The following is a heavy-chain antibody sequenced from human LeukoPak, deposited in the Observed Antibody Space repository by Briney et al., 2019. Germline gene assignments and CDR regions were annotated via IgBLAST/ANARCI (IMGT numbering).Heavy chain of an antibody. CDR3: ARLTQRYDSSGYYYNYYYYMDV. J-gene: IGHJ6*03. D-gene: IGHD3-22*01. CDR2: IDHSGST. Sequence: SETLSLTCAVYGGSFSGYYWSWIRQPPGKGLEYIAEIDHSGSTNYNPSLKSRVTISVDTSKNQFSLKLSSVTAADTAVYYCARLTQRYDSSGYYYNYYYYMDVWGKGTTVTVSS. V-gene: IGHV4-34*01. CDR1: GGSFSGYY.